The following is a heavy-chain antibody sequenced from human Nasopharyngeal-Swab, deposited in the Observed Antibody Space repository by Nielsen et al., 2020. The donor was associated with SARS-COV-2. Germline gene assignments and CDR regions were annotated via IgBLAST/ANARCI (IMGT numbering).Heavy chain of an antibody. CDR1: GFTFSSYA. V-gene: IGHV3-30*04. D-gene: IGHD1-26*01. CDR3: ARSYSGSYYGAFDY. CDR2: ISYDGSNK. J-gene: IGHJ4*02. Sequence: SCAASGFTFSSYAMHWVRQAPGKGLEWVAVISYDGSNKYYADSVKGRFTISRDNSKNTLYLQMNSLRAEDTAVYYCARSYSGSYYGAFDYWGQGTLVTVSS.